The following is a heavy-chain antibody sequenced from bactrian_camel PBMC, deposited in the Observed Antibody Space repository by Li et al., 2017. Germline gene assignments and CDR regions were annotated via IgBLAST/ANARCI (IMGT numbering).Heavy chain of an antibody. CDR2: IATGSGNT. J-gene: IGHJ4*01. D-gene: IGHD7*01. Sequence: VQLVESGGGSVQAGGSLRLNCAFDAYTPTSVRMAWFRQAPGKEREGVARIATGSGNTYYAEPARGRFTISQDISRDNTQGTVWLQIHSLKADDTAMYYCAADPVGGGRCMAGLHGELQYQYWGQGTQVTVS. V-gene: IGHV3S1*01. CDR1: AYTPTSVR. CDR3: AADPVGGGRCMAGLHGELQYQY.